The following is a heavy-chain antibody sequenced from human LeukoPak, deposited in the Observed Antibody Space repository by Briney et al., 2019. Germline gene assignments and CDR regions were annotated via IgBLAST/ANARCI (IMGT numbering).Heavy chain of an antibody. CDR3: AKGSRGYTNYYFDY. CDR1: GFSFSGYA. Sequence: GSLRLSCASSGFSFSGYAMIWVRQAPGKGLELVSTISGSGASTFYADSVRGRFITSKDIPSNIVYLQMNSLRAEDTAVYYCAKGSRGYTNYYFDYWGQGTLVTVSS. CDR2: ISGSGAST. J-gene: IGHJ4*02. V-gene: IGHV3-23*01. D-gene: IGHD2-2*02.